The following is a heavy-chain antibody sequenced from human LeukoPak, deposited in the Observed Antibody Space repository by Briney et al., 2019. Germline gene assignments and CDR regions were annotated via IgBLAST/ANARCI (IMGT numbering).Heavy chain of an antibody. CDR1: GYTFTSYG. V-gene: IGHV1-18*01. CDR3: ARKEIKYWYFDL. CDR2: ISAYNGNT. Sequence: ASVKISCKASGYTFTSYGISWVRQAPGQGLEWMGWISAYNGNTNYAQKLQGRVTMTTDTSTSTAYMELRSLRSDDTAVYYCARKEIKYWYFDLWGRGTLVTVSS. D-gene: IGHD5-24*01. J-gene: IGHJ2*01.